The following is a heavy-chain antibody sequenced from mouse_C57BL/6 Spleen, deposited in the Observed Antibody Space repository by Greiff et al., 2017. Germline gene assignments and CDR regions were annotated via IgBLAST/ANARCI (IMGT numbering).Heavy chain of an antibody. D-gene: IGHD1-1*01. V-gene: IGHV1-15*01. CDR2: IDPETGGT. CDR3: TPITTVVAYYCDY. Sequence: VPLQQSGAELVRPGASVTLSCKASGYTFTDYEMHWVKQTPVHGLEWIGAIDPETGGTAYNQKFKGKAILTADKSSSTAYMELRSLTCEDSAVYYCTPITTVVAYYCDYWGQGTTLTVSS. CDR1: GYTFTDYE. J-gene: IGHJ2*01.